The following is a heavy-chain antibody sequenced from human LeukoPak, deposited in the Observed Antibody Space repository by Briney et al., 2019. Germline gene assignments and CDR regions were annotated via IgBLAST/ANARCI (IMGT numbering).Heavy chain of an antibody. D-gene: IGHD2-2*02. CDR2: IIPIFGTA. J-gene: IGHJ5*02. CDR1: GGTFSSYA. CDR3: ARGAEDCSSTSCYRGNWFDP. Sequence: SVKVSCKASGGTFSSYAISWVRQAPGQGLEWMGGIIPIFGTANYAQKFQGWVTITTDESTSTAYMELSSLRSEDTAVYYCARGAEDCSSTSCYRGNWFDPWGQGTLVTVSS. V-gene: IGHV1-69*05.